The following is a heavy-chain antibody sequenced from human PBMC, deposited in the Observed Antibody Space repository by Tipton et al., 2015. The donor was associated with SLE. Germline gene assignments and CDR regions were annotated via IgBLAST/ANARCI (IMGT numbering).Heavy chain of an antibody. Sequence: TLSLTCSVSGGSISSDHWIWIRQPPGKGLEWLGYISDGGGTNYNPSLKSRVTISVDPAKNQFSLKLTSVTAPDTAVYYCVRGMVAWRGAIIGVDVWGQGTTVNVSS. CDR3: VRGMVAWRGAIIGVDV. J-gene: IGHJ6*02. D-gene: IGHD2-8*01. V-gene: IGHV4-4*09. CDR1: GGSISSDH. CDR2: ISDGGGT.